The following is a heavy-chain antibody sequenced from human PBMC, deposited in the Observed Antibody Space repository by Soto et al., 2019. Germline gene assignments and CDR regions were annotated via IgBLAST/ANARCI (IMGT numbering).Heavy chain of an antibody. CDR3: AKGIKDTGGYYYYSMDV. CDR2: ISGSGGIT. J-gene: IGHJ6*02. CDR1: GFTLSSYS. V-gene: IGHV3-23*01. Sequence: XGSLTLSCAASGFTLSSYSMGGVRQAPGKGLDWVSVISGSGGITYSADSVKGRFTISRDNSKNILYLQMNSLRAEDTAVYYCAKGIKDTGGYYYYSMDVWGQGTAVTVSS. D-gene: IGHD2-15*01.